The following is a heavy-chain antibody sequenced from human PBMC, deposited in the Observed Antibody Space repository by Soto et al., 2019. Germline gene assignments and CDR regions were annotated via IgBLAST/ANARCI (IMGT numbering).Heavy chain of an antibody. CDR3: ARPGPIMTLDY. CDR2: ISSSGSTI. V-gene: IGHV3-48*03. Sequence: EVQLVESGGGLVQPGGSLRLSCAASGFTFSSYEMIWVRQAPGKGLEWVSYISSSGSTIYYADSVKGRFTISRDNAKNSLYLQMNSLRAEDTAVYYCARPGPIMTLDYWGQGTLVTVSS. D-gene: IGHD3-16*01. CDR1: GFTFSSYE. J-gene: IGHJ4*02.